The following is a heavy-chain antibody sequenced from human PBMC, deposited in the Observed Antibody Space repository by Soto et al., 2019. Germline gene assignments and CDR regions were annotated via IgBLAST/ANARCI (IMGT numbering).Heavy chain of an antibody. J-gene: IGHJ4*02. Sequence: PGGSLRLSFAASGFTFSSYSMNWVRQAPGKGLEWVSYISSSSSTIYYADSVKGRFTISRDNAKNSLYLQMNSPRAEDTAVYYCARIGSRSSSDYWGQGTLVTVSS. CDR2: ISSSSSTI. CDR1: GFTFSSYS. D-gene: IGHD5-12*01. CDR3: ARIGSRSSSDY. V-gene: IGHV3-48*01.